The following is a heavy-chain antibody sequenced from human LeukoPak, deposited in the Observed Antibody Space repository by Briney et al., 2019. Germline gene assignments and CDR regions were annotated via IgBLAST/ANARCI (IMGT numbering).Heavy chain of an antibody. J-gene: IGHJ4*02. D-gene: IGHD3-10*01. Sequence: ASMKVSCKASGYTFIGYYMHWVRQAPGQGLEWMGWISPNSGDTNYSQKFQDRVTITRDTSITTTYMELSRLRSDDTAVYHCPRGVYYGSGSYSDFWGQGTLVTVSS. CDR2: ISPNSGDT. V-gene: IGHV1-2*02. CDR3: PRGVYYGSGSYSDF. CDR1: GYTFIGYY.